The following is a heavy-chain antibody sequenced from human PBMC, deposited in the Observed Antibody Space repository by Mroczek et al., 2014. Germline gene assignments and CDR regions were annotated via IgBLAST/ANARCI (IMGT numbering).Heavy chain of an antibody. D-gene: IGHD3-22*01. V-gene: IGHV3-33*01. CDR2: IWYDGSNK. CDR3: ARDRRYYDSSGYSY. Sequence: QVQLVQSGGGVVQPGRSLRLSCAASGFTFSSYGMHWVRQAPGKGLEWVAVIWYDGSNKYYADSVKGRFTISRDNSKNTLYLQMNSLRAEDTAVYYCARDRRYYDSSGYSYWGQGTLVTVSS. J-gene: IGHJ4*02. CDR1: GFTFSSYG.